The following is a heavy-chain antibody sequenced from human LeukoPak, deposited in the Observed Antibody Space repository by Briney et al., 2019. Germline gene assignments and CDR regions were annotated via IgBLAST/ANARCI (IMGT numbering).Heavy chain of an antibody. Sequence: PSETLSLTCTVSGGSISSYYWSWIRQPPGKGLEWIGYIYYSGSTNYNPSLKSRVTISVDTSKNQFSLKLSSVTAADTAVYYCARDDWSGGWAFDIWGQGTMVTVPS. D-gene: IGHD3-3*01. J-gene: IGHJ3*02. CDR1: GGSISSYY. V-gene: IGHV4-59*01. CDR3: ARDDWSGGWAFDI. CDR2: IYYSGST.